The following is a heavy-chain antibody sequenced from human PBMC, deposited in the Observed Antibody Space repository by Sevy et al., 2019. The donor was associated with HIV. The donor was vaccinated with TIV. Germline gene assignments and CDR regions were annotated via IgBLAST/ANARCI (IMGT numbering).Heavy chain of an antibody. Sequence: GGSLRLSCAASGFTFSYYSMHWVRQAPGKGLGWVATISLDGSNKHYADSVKGRFTISRDNFMSSLFLQMNSLRTEDTAVYYCALERLSSDVAEYFQNWGQGTLVTVSS. V-gene: IGHV3-30*04. J-gene: IGHJ1*01. D-gene: IGHD1-1*01. CDR3: ALERLSSDVAEYFQN. CDR1: GFTFSYYS. CDR2: ISLDGSNK.